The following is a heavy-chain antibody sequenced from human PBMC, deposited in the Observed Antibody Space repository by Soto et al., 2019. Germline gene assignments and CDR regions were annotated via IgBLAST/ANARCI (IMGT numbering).Heavy chain of an antibody. CDR3: ARAVVPAAMKKAYFDL. D-gene: IGHD2-2*01. V-gene: IGHV3-30-3*01. CDR2: ISYDGSNK. CDR1: GFTFSIYA. J-gene: IGHJ4*02. Sequence: SLRLSCAASGFTFSIYAMHWLRQAPGKGLEWVAVISYDGSNKYYADSVKGRFTISRDNSKNTLYLQMNSLRAEDTAVYYCARAVVPAAMKKAYFDLWGQGTLVIV.